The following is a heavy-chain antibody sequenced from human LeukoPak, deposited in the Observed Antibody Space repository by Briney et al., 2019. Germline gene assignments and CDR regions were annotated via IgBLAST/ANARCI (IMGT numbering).Heavy chain of an antibody. J-gene: IGHJ4*02. CDR3: VISSSSWYAFDY. V-gene: IGHV3-72*01. D-gene: IGHD6-13*01. CDR2: TRNKANSYTT. CDR1: GFTFTAYT. Sequence: PGGSLRLSCAASGFTFTAYTINWVRQAPGKGLEWVGRTRNKANSYTTEYAASVKGRFTISRDDSKNSLYLQMNSLKTEDTAVYYCVISSSSWYAFDYWGQGTLVTVSS.